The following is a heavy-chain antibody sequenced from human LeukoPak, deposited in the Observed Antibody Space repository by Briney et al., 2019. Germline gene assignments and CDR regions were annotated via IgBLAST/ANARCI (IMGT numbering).Heavy chain of an antibody. CDR3: ARGGLSGTFDY. CDR2: INGDGRST. V-gene: IGHV3-74*01. Sequence: GGSLRLSCAASGFTFSNYWMHWVRQAPGKGLVWVSRINGDGRSTVYADSVKGRFTISRDNAKNTLYLQMNSLRAEDTAVYYCARGGLSGTFDYWGQGTLVTVSS. J-gene: IGHJ4*02. CDR1: GFTFSNYW. D-gene: IGHD2-15*01.